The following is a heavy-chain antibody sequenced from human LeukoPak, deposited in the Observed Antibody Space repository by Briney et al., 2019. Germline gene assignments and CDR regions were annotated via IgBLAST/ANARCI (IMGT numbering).Heavy chain of an antibody. V-gene: IGHV3-9*01. CDR1: GFTFDDYA. J-gene: IGHJ4*02. D-gene: IGHD3-3*01. CDR2: ISWNSGSI. CDR3: ARDENDFWSGRQLDY. Sequence: GGSLRLSCAASGFTFDDYAMHWVRQAPGKGLEWVSGISWNSGSIGYADSVKGRFTISRDNAKNSLYLQMNSLRAEDTAVYYCARDENDFWSGRQLDYWGQGTLVTVSS.